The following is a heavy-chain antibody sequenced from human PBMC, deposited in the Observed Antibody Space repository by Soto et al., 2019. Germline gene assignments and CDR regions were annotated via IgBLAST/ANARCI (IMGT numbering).Heavy chain of an antibody. Sequence: QAGGSLRLSCAASGFTFGNHAMHWVRLAPGKGLEWVSGITWNTGNIVYADSVRGRFTISRDNAKNSLYLQMNSLRPEDTALYYCANDMCSSIRCHPGFDLWGPGTLVTVSS. CDR1: GFTFGNHA. CDR3: ANDMCSSIRCHPGFDL. V-gene: IGHV3-9*01. CDR2: ITWNTGNI. J-gene: IGHJ4*02. D-gene: IGHD2-2*01.